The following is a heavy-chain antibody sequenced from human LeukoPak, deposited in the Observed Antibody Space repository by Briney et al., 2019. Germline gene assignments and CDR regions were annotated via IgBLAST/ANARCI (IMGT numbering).Heavy chain of an antibody. Sequence: GGSPRLSCAASGFTFSGFAMSWVRRTPGKGLEWVSGISGSGDNTLYADSVKGRFTISRDNSKNTLYLEMNSLRAEDTAVYFCAKRGVVIRVFLVGFHKEANYFDSWGQGALVTVSS. V-gene: IGHV3-23*01. D-gene: IGHD3-10*01. CDR2: ISGSGDNT. CDR3: AKRGVVIRVFLVGFHKEANYFDS. J-gene: IGHJ4*02. CDR1: GFTFSGFA.